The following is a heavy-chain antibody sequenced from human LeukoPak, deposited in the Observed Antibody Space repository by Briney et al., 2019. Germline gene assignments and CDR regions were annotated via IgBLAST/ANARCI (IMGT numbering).Heavy chain of an antibody. V-gene: IGHV3-64D*06. CDR3: VRGTGY. CDR1: GSTFSTYV. CDR2: IGSNGDNT. J-gene: IGHJ4*02. Sequence: GGSLRLSCSVSGSTFSTYVMHWVRQAPGKGLEYVSAIGSNGDNTYYADFVKGRFTISRDNSKNTLYLQMSSLRADDTAVYYCVRGTGYWGQGTLVTVSS.